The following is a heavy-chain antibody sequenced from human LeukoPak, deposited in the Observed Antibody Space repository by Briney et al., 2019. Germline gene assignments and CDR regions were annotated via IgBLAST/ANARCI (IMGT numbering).Heavy chain of an antibody. J-gene: IGHJ4*02. Sequence: GGSLRLSCAASGFTFSSYSMNWVRQAPGKGLEWVSSISSSSSYIYYADSVKGRFIISRDNAKNSLYMQMNSLRAEDTAVYYCARYYGSGSYYYFDYWGQGTLVTVSS. V-gene: IGHV3-21*04. CDR1: GFTFSSYS. CDR2: ISSSSSYI. D-gene: IGHD3-10*01. CDR3: ARYYGSGSYYYFDY.